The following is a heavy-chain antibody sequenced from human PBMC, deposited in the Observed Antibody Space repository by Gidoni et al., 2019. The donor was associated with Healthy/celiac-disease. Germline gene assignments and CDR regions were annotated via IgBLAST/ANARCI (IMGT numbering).Heavy chain of an antibody. Sequence: QVQLQESGPGLVKPSQTLSLTCTVSGGSISSGSYYWSWIRQPAGKGLEWIGRIYTSGSTNYNPSLKSRVTISVDTSKNQFSLKLSSVTAADTAVYYCARDSGSYGGDYWGQGTLVTVSS. CDR1: GGSISSGSYY. CDR3: ARDSGSYGGDY. J-gene: IGHJ4*02. V-gene: IGHV4-61*02. CDR2: IYTSGST. D-gene: IGHD1-26*01.